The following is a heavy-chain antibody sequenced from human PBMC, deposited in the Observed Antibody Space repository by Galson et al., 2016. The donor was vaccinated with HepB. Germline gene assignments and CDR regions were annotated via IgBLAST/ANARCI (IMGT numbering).Heavy chain of an antibody. CDR1: GYTFSDYY. Sequence: SVKVSCKAFGYTFSDYYIHWVRQAPGQGLEWMGGIIPIFGPANYAQKFQGRVRITADESTSTAYMELSSLRHEDTAVYYCARDVNPTALAASFHFWGQGTLVTVSS. CDR2: IIPIFGPA. D-gene: IGHD6-25*01. CDR3: ARDVNPTALAASFHF. J-gene: IGHJ4*02. V-gene: IGHV1-69*13.